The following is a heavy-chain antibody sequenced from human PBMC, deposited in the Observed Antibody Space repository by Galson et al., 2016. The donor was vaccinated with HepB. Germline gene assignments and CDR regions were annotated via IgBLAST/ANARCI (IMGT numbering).Heavy chain of an antibody. V-gene: IGHV3-30*18. CDR3: AKGVTEAVPDVAWFDP. CDR1: GFTFRRHG. CDR2: TSYDGITQ. J-gene: IGHJ5*02. Sequence: SLRLSCAASGFTFRRHGIHWVRQAPGKGLEWVAITSYDGITQYYTESVKGRCTVSRNNSKNTVYLQMNSLRSEDTAVYFCAKGVTEAVPDVAWFDPRGQGTLVTVSS. D-gene: IGHD6-19*01.